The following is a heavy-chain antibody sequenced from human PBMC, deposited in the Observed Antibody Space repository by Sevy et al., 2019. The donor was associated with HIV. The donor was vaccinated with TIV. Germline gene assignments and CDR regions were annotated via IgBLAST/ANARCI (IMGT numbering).Heavy chain of an antibody. D-gene: IGHD3-3*01. CDR3: ARGQLLQFLEWPSYSLDV. CDR1: GFTFSSHL. J-gene: IGHJ6*02. Sequence: GGSLRLSCAASGFTFSSHLMFWVRQAPGKGLMWVSHINRHGTITNYADSVKGRFAISRDNAKNTVYLRMDSLRAEDTAVYYCARGQLLQFLEWPSYSLDVWGQGTTVTVSS. V-gene: IGHV3-74*01. CDR2: INRHGTIT.